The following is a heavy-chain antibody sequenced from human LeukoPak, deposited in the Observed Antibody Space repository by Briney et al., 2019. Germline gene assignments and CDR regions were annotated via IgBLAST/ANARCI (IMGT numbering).Heavy chain of an antibody. CDR3: ARVGDHFHWYLDL. D-gene: IGHD3-3*02. V-gene: IGHV3-53*01. CDR2: LYSGSDT. Sequence: GGPLTLSCAASGFSVSLNYMNWVRQAPGKGLEWVSILYSGSDTYYADSVKGRFTISRDSSKNMLFLHMNSLRAEDTAVYYCARVGDHFHWYLDLWGRGTLVTVSS. CDR1: GFSVSLNY. J-gene: IGHJ2*01.